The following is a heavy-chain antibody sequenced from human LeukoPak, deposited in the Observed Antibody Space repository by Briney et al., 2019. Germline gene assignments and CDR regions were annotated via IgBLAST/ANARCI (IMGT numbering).Heavy chain of an antibody. D-gene: IGHD6-13*01. V-gene: IGHV3-21*01. CDR3: ARDDSSRLDAFDI. CDR1: GFTFSSYS. J-gene: IGHJ3*02. CDR2: ISSSSSYI. Sequence: GGSLRLSCAASGFTFSSYSMNWVRQAPGKGLEWVSSISSSSSYIYYADSVKGRFTISRDNAKNSLYLQMNSLRAEDTAVYYCARDDSSRLDAFDIWGQGTMVTVSS.